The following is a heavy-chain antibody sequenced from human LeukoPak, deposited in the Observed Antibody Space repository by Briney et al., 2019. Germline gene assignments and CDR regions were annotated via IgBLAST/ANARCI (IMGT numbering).Heavy chain of an antibody. Sequence: GGSLRPSCAASGFTFSSYSMNWVRQAPGKGLGWVSSISSSSSYIYYADSVKGRFTISRDNAKKSLYLQMNSLRAEDTAVYYCASREYYFDYWGQGTLVTVSS. V-gene: IGHV3-21*01. CDR3: ASREYYFDY. CDR2: ISSSSSYI. J-gene: IGHJ4*02. D-gene: IGHD3-10*01. CDR1: GFTFSSYS.